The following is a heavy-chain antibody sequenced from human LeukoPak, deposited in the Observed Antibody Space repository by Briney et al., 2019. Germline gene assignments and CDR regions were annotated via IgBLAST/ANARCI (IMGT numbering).Heavy chain of an antibody. V-gene: IGHV4-34*01. CDR3: ARGLPNSSGWYSRRWFDP. D-gene: IGHD6-19*01. CDR2: INHSEST. J-gene: IGHJ5*02. CDR1: GGSFSGYY. Sequence: PSETLSLTCAVYGGSFSGYYWSWLRQPPGKGREWIGEINHSESTNDKPSLNSRVTISVDTSKNQCSLKLSSVTPADPAVYYCARGLPNSSGWYSRRWFDPWGQGTLVTVSS.